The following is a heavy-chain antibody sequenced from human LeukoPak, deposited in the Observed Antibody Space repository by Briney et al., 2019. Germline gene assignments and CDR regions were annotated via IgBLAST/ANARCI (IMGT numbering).Heavy chain of an antibody. J-gene: IGHJ3*02. D-gene: IGHD1-1*01. Sequence: PGGSLRLSCAASGFSFSAYPMGWVRQAPGKGLQWLSGISAGGDVTFHADRVKGRFAISRDNSKNTLYLQMTGLRAGDTAEYYCAKSLFTSATGTGRAFHIWGQGTMVTVSS. V-gene: IGHV3-23*01. CDR2: ISAGGDVT. CDR1: GFSFSAYP. CDR3: AKSLFTSATGTGRAFHI.